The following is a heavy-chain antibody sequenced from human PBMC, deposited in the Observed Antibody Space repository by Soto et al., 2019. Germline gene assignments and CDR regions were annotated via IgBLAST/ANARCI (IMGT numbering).Heavy chain of an antibody. CDR1: GGTFSSYA. V-gene: IGHV1-69*13. CDR3: AREIRIPVRCWSGYYPYYYYGMYV. D-gene: IGHD3-3*01. J-gene: IGHJ6*02. CDR2: IIPIFGTA. Sequence: SVKVSCKASGGTFSSYAISWVRQAPGQGLEWMGGIIPIFGTANYAQKFQGRVTITADESTSTAYMELSSLRSEDTAVYYCAREIRIPVRCWSGYYPYYYYGMYVWGQGTTVTVSS.